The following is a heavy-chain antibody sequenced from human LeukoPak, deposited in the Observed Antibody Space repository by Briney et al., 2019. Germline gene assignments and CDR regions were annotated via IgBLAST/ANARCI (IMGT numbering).Heavy chain of an antibody. V-gene: IGHV4-4*09. CDR3: ARRSTRS. CDR2: IYTSGST. D-gene: IGHD6-13*01. J-gene: IGHJ4*02. Sequence: ASETLSLTCTVSGVSVSSYYWSWLRQPPGKGLEWIGYIYTSGSTNYNPSLKSRVTISVDTSKNQFPLKLSSVTAADAAVYLCARRSTRSGGQGTLVTVSA. CDR1: GVSVSSYY.